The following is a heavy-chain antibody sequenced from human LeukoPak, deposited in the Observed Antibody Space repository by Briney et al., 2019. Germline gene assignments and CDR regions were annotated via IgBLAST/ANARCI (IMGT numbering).Heavy chain of an antibody. CDR1: GFNFNSYA. CDR3: AKDPGSIRNHFDS. CDR2: ISYAGDSK. V-gene: IGHV3-30*18. J-gene: IGHJ4*02. D-gene: IGHD1-14*01. Sequence: GGSLRLSCSAAGFNFNSYAIHWVRQDPGKGLEWVAVISYAGDSKYYADSLKGRFTISRDNSKNTLYLQMDTLRPEDTALYYWAKDPGSIRNHFDSGGQGTLVTVSS.